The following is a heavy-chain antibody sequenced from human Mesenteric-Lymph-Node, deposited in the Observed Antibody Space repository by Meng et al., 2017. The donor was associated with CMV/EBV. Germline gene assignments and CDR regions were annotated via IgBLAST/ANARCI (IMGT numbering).Heavy chain of an antibody. Sequence: QVQLVQSGAEGKKPGSSVKVCCKASGGTFSSYTISWVRQAPGQGLEWMGRIIPILGIANYAQKFQGRVTITADKSTSTAYMELSSLRSEDTAVYYCAGGIAAAGSRWFDPWGQGTLVTVSS. CDR2: IIPILGIA. J-gene: IGHJ5*02. CDR3: AGGIAAAGSRWFDP. CDR1: GGTFSSYT. D-gene: IGHD6-13*01. V-gene: IGHV1-69*02.